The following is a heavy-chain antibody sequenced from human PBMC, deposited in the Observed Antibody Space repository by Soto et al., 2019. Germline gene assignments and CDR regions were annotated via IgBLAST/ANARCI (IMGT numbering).Heavy chain of an antibody. J-gene: IGHJ5*02. D-gene: IGHD6-25*01. Sequence: TSETLSLTCTVSGGSLSSYYWTWIRQSPGKGLEWIGYVYFSGNTNYNPSLKSRVTISIDTSKNQFSLRLASVTAADTAFYFCGSVRPSGYDLSSGQGTLVTVSS. V-gene: IGHV4-59*01. CDR2: VYFSGNT. CDR1: GGSLSSYY. CDR3: GSVRPSGYDLS.